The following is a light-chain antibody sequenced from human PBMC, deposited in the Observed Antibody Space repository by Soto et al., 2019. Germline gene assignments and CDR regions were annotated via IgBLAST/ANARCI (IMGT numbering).Light chain of an antibody. V-gene: IGLV1-47*01. J-gene: IGLJ3*02. CDR2: RDT. CDR1: SSNLGTNF. CDR3: ATWDDGLSVRV. Sequence: QSVLTQPPSASGTPGQRVTVSCSGSSSNLGTNFVYWYQHLPGTAPKLLIFRDTQRPSGVPDRFSGSKSGTSASLAISGLRSEDESTYYCATWDDGLSVRVFGGGTKLTVL.